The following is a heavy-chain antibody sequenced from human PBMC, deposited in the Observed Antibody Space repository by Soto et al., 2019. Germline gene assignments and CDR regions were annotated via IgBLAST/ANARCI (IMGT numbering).Heavy chain of an antibody. J-gene: IGHJ4*02. Sequence: LPLSLLCDIPVDRFSSTSAAWNWIRQSPSRGLEWLGRKYYRSKWYSDFEVSVRGRITINPDTSKNQFSLQLKSVTPEYTAVYYCARYGSSWYLDSWGKGALVTVS. CDR1: VDRFSSTSAA. D-gene: IGHD6-19*01. CDR3: ARYGSSWYLDS. CDR2: KYYRSKWYS. V-gene: IGHV6-1*01.